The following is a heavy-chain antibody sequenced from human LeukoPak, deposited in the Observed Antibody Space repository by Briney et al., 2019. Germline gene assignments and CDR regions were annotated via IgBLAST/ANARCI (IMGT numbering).Heavy chain of an antibody. CDR3: ARDSLQIYYDSSGYHLDAFDN. CDR1: GYTFTIYG. D-gene: IGHD3-22*01. Sequence: ASVTVSFKPSGYTFTIYGISWVRQAPGQGREGMGWISDYNGKTKYAQKLQGRGTMTTDTSTSTAYMELRSLRSDDTAVYYCARDSLQIYYDSSGYHLDAFDNWGQGTMVTVSS. CDR2: ISDYNGKT. J-gene: IGHJ3*02. V-gene: IGHV1-18*01.